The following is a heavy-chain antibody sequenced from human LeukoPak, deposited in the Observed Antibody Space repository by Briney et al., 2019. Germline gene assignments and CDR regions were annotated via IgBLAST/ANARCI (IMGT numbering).Heavy chain of an antibody. D-gene: IGHD6-13*01. Sequence: GGSLRLSCAASGFIFSTYGMHWVRQAPGKGLEWVAVTWYDGSDRSYADSVKGRFTISRDNSKNTLFLQMNSLRGEDTAVYYCARGGGITWYDFDFWGQGTLVTVSS. CDR2: TWYDGSDR. J-gene: IGHJ4*02. CDR1: GFIFSTYG. CDR3: ARGGGITWYDFDF. V-gene: IGHV3-33*01.